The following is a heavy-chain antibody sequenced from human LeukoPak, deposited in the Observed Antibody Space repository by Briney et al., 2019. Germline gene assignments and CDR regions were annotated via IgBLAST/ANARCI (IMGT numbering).Heavy chain of an antibody. CDR1: GGSISSYY. Sequence: PSETLSLTCTVSGGSISSYYWSWIRQPAGKGLEWIGRIYTSGSTNYNPSLKSRVTMSVDTSKNQFSLKLSSVTAADTAVYYCTRDLRLSYCSSTSCYRIDYYYGMDVWGQGTTVTVSS. D-gene: IGHD2-2*01. CDR3: TRDLRLSYCSSTSCYRIDYYYGMDV. CDR2: IYTSGST. V-gene: IGHV4-4*07. J-gene: IGHJ6*02.